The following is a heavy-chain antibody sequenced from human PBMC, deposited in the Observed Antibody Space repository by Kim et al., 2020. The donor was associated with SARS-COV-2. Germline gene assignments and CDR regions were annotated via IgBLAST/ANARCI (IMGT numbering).Heavy chain of an antibody. V-gene: IGHV3-33*01. CDR1: GFTFSSYG. Sequence: GGSLRLSCAASGFTFSSYGMHWVRQAPGKGLEWVAVIWYDESIIKYADSVKGRFAISRDNSKNTVYLQMNTLRAEDTAMYYCARDRAARNFDYWGQGILV. J-gene: IGHJ4*02. D-gene: IGHD5-18*01. CDR3: ARDRAARNFDY. CDR2: IWYDESII.